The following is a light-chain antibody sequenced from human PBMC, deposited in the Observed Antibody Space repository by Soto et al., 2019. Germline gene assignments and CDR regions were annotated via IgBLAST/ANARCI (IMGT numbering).Light chain of an antibody. V-gene: IGKV3-15*01. CDR2: GAS. CDR1: QSVGSN. J-gene: IGKJ5*01. Sequence: EIVMTQSPATLSVSAGERATLSCKPSQSVGSNLVWYQRRPGQTPRVLIYGASTRSTGIPARFSGSGSGTDFTLTISSLEPEDFAVYYCQQRSNWPPITFGQGPRLEIK. CDR3: QQRSNWPPIT.